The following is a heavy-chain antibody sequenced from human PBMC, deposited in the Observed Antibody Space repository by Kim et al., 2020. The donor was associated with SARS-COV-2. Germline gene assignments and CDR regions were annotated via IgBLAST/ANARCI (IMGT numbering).Heavy chain of an antibody. CDR3: TRERGSGSYILDY. V-gene: IGHV3-49*03. J-gene: IGHJ4*02. CDR1: GFTFGDYA. D-gene: IGHD3-10*01. CDR2: IRSKAYGGTT. Sequence: GGSLRLSCTASGFTFGDYAMSWFRQAPGKGLEWVGFIRSKAYGGTTEYAASVKGRFTISRDDSKSIAYLQMNSLKTEDTAVYYCTRERGSGSYILDYWGQGTLVTVSS.